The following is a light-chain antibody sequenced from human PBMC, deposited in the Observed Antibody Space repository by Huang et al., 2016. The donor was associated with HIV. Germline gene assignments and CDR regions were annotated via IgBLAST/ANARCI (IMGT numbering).Light chain of an antibody. V-gene: IGKV3-15*01. CDR2: GAS. J-gene: IGKJ4*01. Sequence: EIVLTQSPDILSVSPGERATLSCRASQSVATKLAWYQQRPGQAPRLLIYGASTRATGGPARFSGSGSGTDFTLTISSLQSEDFAVYFCQQYYNWPPLTFGGGTKVEI. CDR3: QQYYNWPPLT. CDR1: QSVATK.